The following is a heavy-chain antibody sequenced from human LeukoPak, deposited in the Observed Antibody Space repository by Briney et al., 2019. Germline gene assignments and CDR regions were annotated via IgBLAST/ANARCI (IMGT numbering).Heavy chain of an antibody. J-gene: IGHJ4*02. V-gene: IGHV1-18*01. Sequence: ASVKVSCKASGYTFTSYGISWVRQAPGQGLEWMGWISAYNGNTNYAQKLQGRVTMTTDTSTSTAYMELRSLRPDDTAVYYCARVLSLAYCGGDCYLWGQGTLVTVSS. CDR2: ISAYNGNT. CDR1: GYTFTSYG. D-gene: IGHD2-21*01. CDR3: ARVLSLAYCGGDCYL.